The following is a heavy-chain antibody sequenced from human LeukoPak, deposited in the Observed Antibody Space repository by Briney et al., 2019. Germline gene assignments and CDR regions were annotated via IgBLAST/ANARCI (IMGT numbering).Heavy chain of an antibody. Sequence: PGGSLRLSCAASGLTVSNNYMKWVRQAPRKGLEWVSLIYSGGSTHYADSVKGRFTISRDNPKNTVYLQMNNLRAEDTAVYYCARDRRCSGGSCSGLWGQGTLVTVSS. CDR1: GLTVSNNY. D-gene: IGHD2-15*01. J-gene: IGHJ4*02. CDR3: ARDRRCSGGSCSGL. CDR2: IYSGGST. V-gene: IGHV3-53*01.